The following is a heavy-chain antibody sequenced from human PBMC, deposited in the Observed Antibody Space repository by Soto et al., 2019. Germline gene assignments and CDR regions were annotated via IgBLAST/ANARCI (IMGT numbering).Heavy chain of an antibody. V-gene: IGHV3-30-3*01. Sequence: QVPLVESGGGVVQPGRSLRLSCAASGFTFSSYAMHWVRQAPGKGLEWVAVISYDGSNKYYADSVKGRFTISRDNSKNTLYLQMNSLRAEDTAVYYCARDVGDYGDYGSPEYYFDYWGQGTLVTVSS. D-gene: IGHD4-17*01. CDR3: ARDVGDYGDYGSPEYYFDY. CDR1: GFTFSSYA. CDR2: ISYDGSNK. J-gene: IGHJ4*02.